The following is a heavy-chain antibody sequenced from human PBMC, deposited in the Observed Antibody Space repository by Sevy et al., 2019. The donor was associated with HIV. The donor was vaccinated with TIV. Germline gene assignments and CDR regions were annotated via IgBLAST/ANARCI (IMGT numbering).Heavy chain of an antibody. Sequence: GGSLRLSCAASGFTFSSYAMSWVRQAPGKGLEWVSAISGSGGSTYYADSVKGRFTISRDNSKNTLYLQMNSLRAEDTAVDYCAKVPTTVTESNNFDYWGQGTLVTVSS. CDR1: GFTFSSYA. V-gene: IGHV3-23*01. CDR3: AKVPTTVTESNNFDY. D-gene: IGHD4-17*01. J-gene: IGHJ4*02. CDR2: ISGSGGST.